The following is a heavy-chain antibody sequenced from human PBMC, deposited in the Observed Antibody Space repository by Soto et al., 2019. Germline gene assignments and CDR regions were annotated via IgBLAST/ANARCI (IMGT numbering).Heavy chain of an antibody. J-gene: IGHJ6*02. D-gene: IGHD3-10*01. Sequence: ASVKVSCKASGYSFTTYGITWLRQAPGQGLEWMGWVSTYNDYTNDAQKVQGRVTMTTDTSTSTAYMELRSLRSDDTAVYYCARANYAPALTCRVTITVDTSTNQFSLKLSSLTAADTAVYYCARDRYYYGSGSSPDHYYYYYSGMDVWGQGTTVTVSS. V-gene: IGHV1-18*01. CDR1: GYSFTTYG. CDR3: ARANYAPALTCRVTITVDTSTNQFSLKLSSLTAADTAVYYCARDRYYYGSGSSPDHYYYYYSGMDV. CDR2: VSTYNDYT.